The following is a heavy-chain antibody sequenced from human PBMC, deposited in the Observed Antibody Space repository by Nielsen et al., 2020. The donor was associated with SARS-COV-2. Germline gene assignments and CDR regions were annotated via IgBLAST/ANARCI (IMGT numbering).Heavy chain of an antibody. Sequence: GSLRLSCSVSGGSITSSGYYWSWIRQPPGKGLEWIGYIYYSGSTNYNPSLKSRVTISVDTSKNQFSLKLSSVTAADTAVYYCASIRSFDYLWGIFPNWGPGTLVTVSP. CDR3: ASIRSFDYLWGIFPN. V-gene: IGHV4-61*05. J-gene: IGHJ4*02. CDR2: IYYSGST. D-gene: IGHD3-16*01. CDR1: GGSITSSGYY.